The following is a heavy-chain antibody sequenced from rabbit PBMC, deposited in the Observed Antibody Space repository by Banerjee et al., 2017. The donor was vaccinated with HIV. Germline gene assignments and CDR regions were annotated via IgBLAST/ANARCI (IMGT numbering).Heavy chain of an antibody. CDR1: GFSFSNKCV. V-gene: IGHV1S45*01. CDR3: ARDRGVMPAFNL. Sequence: QEQLEESGGDLVKPEGSLTLTCTASGFSFSNKCVLCWFRQAPGKGLEWIACIYAGSSGNTYYASWAKGRFTISKTSSTTVTLQMASLTAADTATYFCARDRGVMPAFNLWGPGTLVTVS. J-gene: IGHJ4*01. CDR2: IYAGSSGNT.